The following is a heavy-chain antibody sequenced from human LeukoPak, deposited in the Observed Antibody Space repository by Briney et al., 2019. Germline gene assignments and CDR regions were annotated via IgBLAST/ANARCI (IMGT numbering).Heavy chain of an antibody. J-gene: IGHJ3*02. CDR3: ASKIGRWALDI. V-gene: IGHV7-4-1*02. CDR1: GYSFTNYA. D-gene: IGHD4-23*01. Sequence: GASVKVSCKASGYSFTNYAMNWVRQAPGQGLEWMGWINTNTGNPTYAQGFTGRFVFSLDTSVSTAYLQISSLKAEDTAVYYCASKIGRWALDIWGQGTMITVSS. CDR2: INTNTGNP.